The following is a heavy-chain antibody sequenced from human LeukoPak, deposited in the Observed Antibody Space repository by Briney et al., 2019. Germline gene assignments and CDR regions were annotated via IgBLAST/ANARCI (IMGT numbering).Heavy chain of an antibody. CDR3: ARREGVVVAATTLNYYYYGMDV. CDR2: ISAYNGNT. D-gene: IGHD2-15*01. CDR1: GYTFTSYG. V-gene: IGHV1-18*01. Sequence: ASVKVSCKASGYTFTSYGISWVRQAPGQGLEWMGWISAYNGNTNYAQKLQGRVTMTTDTSTSTAYMELRSLRSDDTAVYYCARREGVVVAATTLNYYYYGMDVWGQGTTVTVSS. J-gene: IGHJ6*02.